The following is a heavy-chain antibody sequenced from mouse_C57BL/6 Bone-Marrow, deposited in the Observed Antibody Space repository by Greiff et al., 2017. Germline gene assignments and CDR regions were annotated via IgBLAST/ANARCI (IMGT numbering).Heavy chain of an antibody. J-gene: IGHJ1*03. CDR2: IDPSDSYT. D-gene: IGHD1-1*01. CDR3: ARRVYYGSSYGYFDV. Sequence: QVQLKQPGAELVMPGASVKLSCKASGYTFTSYWMHWVKQRPGQGLEWIGEIDPSDSYTNYNQKFKGKSTLTVDKSSSTAYMQLSSLTSEDSAVYYCARRVYYGSSYGYFDVWGTGTTVTVSS. V-gene: IGHV1-69*01. CDR1: GYTFTSYW.